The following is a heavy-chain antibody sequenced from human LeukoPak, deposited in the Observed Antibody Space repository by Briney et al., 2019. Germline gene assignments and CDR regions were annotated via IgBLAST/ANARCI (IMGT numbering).Heavy chain of an antibody. Sequence: GGSLRLSCAASGFTFRSYEMNWVRQAPGKGLQWVSYISSSGSNMYYADSVKGRFTISRDNAKNSLYLQMNSLRAEDTAVYYCARVGASCYRCPPHYWGQGTLVTVSS. J-gene: IGHJ4*02. D-gene: IGHD2-2*01. CDR2: ISSSGSNM. CDR3: ARVGASCYRCPPHY. V-gene: IGHV3-48*03. CDR1: GFTFRSYE.